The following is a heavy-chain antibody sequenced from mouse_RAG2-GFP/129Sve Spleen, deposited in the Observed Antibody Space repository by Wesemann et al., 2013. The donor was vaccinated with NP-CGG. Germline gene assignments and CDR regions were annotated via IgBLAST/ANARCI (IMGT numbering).Heavy chain of an antibody. V-gene: IGHV14-1*02. CDR2: IDPENGNT. CDR3: AGGYGEGPLAMDY. CDR1: GFNIKDYY. D-gene: IGHD2-2*01. J-gene: IGHJ4*01. Sequence: EVQLQQSGAELVRPGALVNWSCKASGFNIKDYYMHWVKQRPEQGLEWIGWIDPENGNTIYDPKFQGKASITADTSSNTAYLQLSSLTSEDTAVYYCAGGYGEGPLAMDYWGQGTSVTVSS.